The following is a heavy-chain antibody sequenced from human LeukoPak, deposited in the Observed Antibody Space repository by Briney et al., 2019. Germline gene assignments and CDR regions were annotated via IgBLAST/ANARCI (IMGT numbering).Heavy chain of an antibody. D-gene: IGHD3-10*01. Sequence: GGSLRLSCAASGFTFSSYGMSWVRQAPGKGLEWVSAISGSGGSTYYADSVKGRFTISRDNSKNTLYLQMNSLRAEDTAVYYYAKGSGTYYYGSGSYSVYWGQGTLVTVSS. J-gene: IGHJ4*02. CDR1: GFTFSSYG. CDR3: AKGSGTYYYGSGSYSVY. CDR2: ISGSGGST. V-gene: IGHV3-23*01.